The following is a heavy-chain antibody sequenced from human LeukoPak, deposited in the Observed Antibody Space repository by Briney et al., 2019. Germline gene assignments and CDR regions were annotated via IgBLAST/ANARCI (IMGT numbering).Heavy chain of an antibody. V-gene: IGHV3-30*03. J-gene: IGHJ3*01. CDR2: ISYDGSNK. D-gene: IGHD3-22*01. CDR1: GFTFSSYG. Sequence: PGGSLRLSCAASGFTFSSYGMHWVRQAPGKGLEWVAVISYDGSNKYYADSVKGRFTISRDNSKNTLYLQMNSLRAEDTAVYYCARPHSRAYPYAFDVWGQGTMVTVSS. CDR3: ARPHSRAYPYAFDV.